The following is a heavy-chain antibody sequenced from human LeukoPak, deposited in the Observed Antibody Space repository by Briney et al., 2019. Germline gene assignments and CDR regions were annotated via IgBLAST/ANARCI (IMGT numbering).Heavy chain of an antibody. V-gene: IGHV3-23*01. D-gene: IGHD3-16*01. CDR2: MSGSGGST. J-gene: IGHJ3*02. Sequence: GGSLRLSCAASGFTFSSYAMSWVRQAPGKGLEWVSGMSGSGGSTYYADTVKGRFTISRDNSRNTLYLQMNTLRAEDTAVYYCAKDREYSYVYDAFDIWGQGTLVTVSS. CDR3: AKDREYSYVYDAFDI. CDR1: GFTFSSYA.